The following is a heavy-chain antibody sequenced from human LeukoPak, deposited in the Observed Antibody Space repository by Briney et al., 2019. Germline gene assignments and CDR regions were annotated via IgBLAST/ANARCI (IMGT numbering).Heavy chain of an antibody. V-gene: IGHV3-23*01. CDR3: AKYRGVNY. CDR1: GFTFGSYV. CDR2: ISLSGGST. J-gene: IGHJ4*02. Sequence: GGSLRLSCAASGFTFGSYVMSWVRQASGKGLEWVSDISLSGGSTYYADSVKGRFTISRDNSKNTLYLQMNSLRAEDTAVYYCAKYRGVNYWGQGTLVTVPS. D-gene: IGHD3-10*01.